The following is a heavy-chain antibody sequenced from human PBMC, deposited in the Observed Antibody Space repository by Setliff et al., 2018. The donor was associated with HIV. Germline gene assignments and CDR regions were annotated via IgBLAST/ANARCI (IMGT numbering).Heavy chain of an antibody. D-gene: IGHD3-9*01. J-gene: IGHJ5*02. CDR1: GGSIASSTHY. Sequence: PSETLSLTCTVSGGSIASSTHYWAWIRQPPGKGLEWLGSVYYNGATDHNPSLKSRVTISVDTSNQQFSRKLSSVTAADTAVYYCARHEGYNDFLTGYFRYKWYDPWGQGTLVTVSS. V-gene: IGHV4-39*01. CDR2: VYYNGAT. CDR3: ARHEGYNDFLTGYFRYKWYDP.